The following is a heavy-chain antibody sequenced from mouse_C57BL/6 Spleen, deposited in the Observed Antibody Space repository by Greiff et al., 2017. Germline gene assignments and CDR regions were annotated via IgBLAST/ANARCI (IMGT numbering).Heavy chain of an antibody. Sequence: QVQLQQPGAELVRPGSSVKLSCKASGYTFTSYWMDWVKQRPGQGLEWIGNIYPSDSETHYNQKFKDKATLTVDTSSSTAYMQLSRLTSEDSAVYCCARSQFGTVVATRAMGYWGQGTSVTVAS. J-gene: IGHJ4*01. D-gene: IGHD1-1*01. V-gene: IGHV1-61*01. CDR3: ARSQFGTVVATRAMGY. CDR1: GYTFTSYW. CDR2: IYPSDSET.